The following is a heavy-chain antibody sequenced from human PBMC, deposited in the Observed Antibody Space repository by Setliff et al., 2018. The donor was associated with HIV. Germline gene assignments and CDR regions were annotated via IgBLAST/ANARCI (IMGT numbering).Heavy chain of an antibody. V-gene: IGHV1-8*02. CDR3: AINDRTYFYDSSGYYGNWFDP. CDR2: MNPNNGNT. Sequence: ASVKVSCKASGYTLSNNYIHWVRQAPGQGLEWMGWMNPNNGNTGYAQKFQGRVIMTRNTSISTAYMELTSLRSEDTAVYYCAINDRTYFYDSSGYYGNWFDPWGQGTLVTVSS. J-gene: IGHJ5*02. D-gene: IGHD3-22*01. CDR1: GYTLSNNY.